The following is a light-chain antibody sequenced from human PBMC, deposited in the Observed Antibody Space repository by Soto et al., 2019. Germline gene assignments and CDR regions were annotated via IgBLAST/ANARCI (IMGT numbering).Light chain of an antibody. CDR2: AAS. J-gene: IGKJ4*01. CDR3: KKYSSDPPNT. Sequence: DIRMTQSPSSLSGFVGDRVTMTCRASQVIGNNLAWYQQKPGKVPELLIYAASTLQSGVPSRFSGSVSGAQFTLTITNLQPEDVATYYCKKYSSDPPNTFGGGTKVEIK. CDR1: QVIGNN. V-gene: IGKV1-27*01.